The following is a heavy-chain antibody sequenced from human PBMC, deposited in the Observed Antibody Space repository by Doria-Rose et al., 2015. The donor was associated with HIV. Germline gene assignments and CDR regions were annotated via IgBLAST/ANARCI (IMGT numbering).Heavy chain of an antibody. J-gene: IGHJ4*02. CDR1: GVSLSSPGMG. CDR2: TFSDDER. D-gene: IGHD6-13*01. V-gene: IGHV2-26*01. Sequence: VTLKESGPVLVKPTETLTLTRTVSGVSLSSPGMGVSWIRQPPGKALEWLAYTFSDDERSYKTSLKSRLTISRGTSKSQVVLTMTDMDPADTATYYCARIKSSRWYHKYYFDFWGQGTLVIISA. CDR3: ARIKSSRWYHKYYFDF.